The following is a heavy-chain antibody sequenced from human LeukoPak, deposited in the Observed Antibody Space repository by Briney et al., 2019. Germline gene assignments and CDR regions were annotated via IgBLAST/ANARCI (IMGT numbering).Heavy chain of an antibody. CDR1: GGSLSSDHC. J-gene: IGHJ4*02. D-gene: IGHD1-26*01. CDR3: ARRILGAPYYFDY. CDR2: THHGGST. Sequence: SETLSLTCAVSGGSLSSDHCRSWVRQPPGKGLEWIAETHHGGSTNYNPSLKSRVTISADNSKNQFSLKLSSVTAADTAVYYCARRILGAPYYFDYWGQGTLVTVSS. V-gene: IGHV4-4*02.